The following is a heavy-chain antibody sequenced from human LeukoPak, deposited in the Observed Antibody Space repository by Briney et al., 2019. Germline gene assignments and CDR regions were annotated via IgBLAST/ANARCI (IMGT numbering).Heavy chain of an antibody. Sequence: PSETLSLTCTVPGGSISSGDYYWRWIRQPPGKGLEWIGYMYYSGSTNYNPSLKSRVTISVDTSKNQFSLKLSSVTAADTAVYYCARRRDSSGYYDWYFDLWGRGTLVTVSS. CDR3: ARRRDSSGYYDWYFDL. V-gene: IGHV4-30-4*01. J-gene: IGHJ2*01. CDR1: GGSISSGDYY. CDR2: MYYSGST. D-gene: IGHD3-22*01.